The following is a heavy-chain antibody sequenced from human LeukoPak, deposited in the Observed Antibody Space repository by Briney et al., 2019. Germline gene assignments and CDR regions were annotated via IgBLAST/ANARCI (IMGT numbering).Heavy chain of an antibody. CDR2: INHSGST. CDR1: GGSFSGYY. D-gene: IGHD2-2*01. V-gene: IGHV4-34*01. Sequence: SETLSLTCAVYGGSFSGYYWSWIRQPPGKGLEWIGEINHSGSTNYNPSLKSRVTISVDTSKNQFSLKLSSVTAADTAVYYCARSAHGRRVVPAASRYHYYGMDVWGKGTTVAVSS. J-gene: IGHJ6*04. CDR3: ARSAHGRRVVPAASRYHYYGMDV.